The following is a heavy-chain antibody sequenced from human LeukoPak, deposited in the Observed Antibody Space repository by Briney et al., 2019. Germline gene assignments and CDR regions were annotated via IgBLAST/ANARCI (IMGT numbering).Heavy chain of an antibody. D-gene: IGHD5-24*01. CDR1: GVTFSSYA. J-gene: IGHJ4*02. CDR3: ARGGREEMATIGTY. V-gene: IGHV1-69*04. Sequence: SVKVSCKASGVTFSSYAIIWVRQAPGQGLEWMGRIIPILGIANYAQKFQGRVTITADKSTSTAYMDLSSLRSEDTAVYYCARGGREEMATIGTYWGQGTLVTVSS. CDR2: IIPILGIA.